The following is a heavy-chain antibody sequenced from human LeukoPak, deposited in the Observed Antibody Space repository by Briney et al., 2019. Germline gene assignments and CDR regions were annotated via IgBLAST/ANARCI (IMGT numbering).Heavy chain of an antibody. D-gene: IGHD1-26*01. Sequence: GGSLRLSCAASGFALSSNGMHWVRQAPGKGLEWVAIISYDGSNQDYADSVKGRFTISRDNSHNTVHLRMNSLRPEDTAVYYCATNAVGPTGHWGQGTLVAVSS. J-gene: IGHJ4*02. CDR1: GFALSSNG. CDR3: ATNAVGPTGH. V-gene: IGHV3-30*03. CDR2: ISYDGSNQ.